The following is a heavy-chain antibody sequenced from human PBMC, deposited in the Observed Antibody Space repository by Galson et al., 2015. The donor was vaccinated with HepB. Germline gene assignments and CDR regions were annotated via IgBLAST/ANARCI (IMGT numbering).Heavy chain of an antibody. Sequence: SLRLSCAASGFTFSSYWMSWVRQAPGKGLEWVANIKQDGSEKYYVDSVKGRFTISRDNAKNSLYLQMNSLRAEDTAVYYCARDWQADSSGYKAFDIWGQGTMVTVSS. CDR2: IKQDGSEK. CDR1: GFTFSSYW. J-gene: IGHJ3*02. D-gene: IGHD3-22*01. CDR3: ARDWQADSSGYKAFDI. V-gene: IGHV3-7*03.